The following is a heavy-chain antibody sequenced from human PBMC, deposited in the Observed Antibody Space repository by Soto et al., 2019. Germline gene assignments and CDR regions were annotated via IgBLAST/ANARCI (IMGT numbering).Heavy chain of an antibody. CDR2: ISFDGSNE. CDR1: GFTFSDYA. D-gene: IGHD4-17*01. CDR3: ARPAATVIFNSGMDV. J-gene: IGHJ6*02. Sequence: SLRLSCAASGFTFSDYAMHWVRQAPGKGLEWVAIISFDGSNEHYADSVQGRFTISRDNSENTLYLQMNSLRADDTAVYYCARPAATVIFNSGMDVWGQGTTVTVSS. V-gene: IGHV3-30-3*01.